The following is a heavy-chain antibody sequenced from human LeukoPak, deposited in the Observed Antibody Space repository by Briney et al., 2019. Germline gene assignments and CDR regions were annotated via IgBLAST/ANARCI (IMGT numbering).Heavy chain of an antibody. Sequence: GGSLRLSCAASGFTFSSYAMNWVRQAPGKGLEWVSAISGSGGSSYYADSVKGRFTISRDNSKNTLYLQMNSLRAEDTAVYYCAELGITMIGGVWGKGTTVTISS. CDR2: ISGSGGSS. V-gene: IGHV3-23*01. CDR1: GFTFSSYA. D-gene: IGHD3-10*02. CDR3: AELGITMIGGV. J-gene: IGHJ6*04.